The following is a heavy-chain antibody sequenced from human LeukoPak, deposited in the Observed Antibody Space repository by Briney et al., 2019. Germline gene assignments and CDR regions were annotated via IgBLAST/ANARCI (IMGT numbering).Heavy chain of an antibody. D-gene: IGHD2-15*01. J-gene: IGHJ4*02. V-gene: IGHV3-23*01. CDR1: GFTFSNYA. CDR3: AKDQDAVVVVAATPDY. CDR2: VSYSGTST. Sequence: PGGSLRLSGAVSGFTFSNYAMTWVRQAPGKGLEWGSTVSYSGTSTYYADSVKGRLTISRDNSKTTLSLQMSGLRAEDTAVYYCAKDQDAVVVVAATPDYWGQGTLVTVSS.